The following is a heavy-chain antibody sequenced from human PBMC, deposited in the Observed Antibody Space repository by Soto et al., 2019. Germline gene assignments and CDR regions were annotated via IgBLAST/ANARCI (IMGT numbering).Heavy chain of an antibody. CDR1: GFTFSSYS. CDR3: ARGSKISIFGVTDAFDI. CDR2: ISSSSSTI. J-gene: IGHJ3*02. V-gene: IGHV3-48*01. D-gene: IGHD3-3*01. Sequence: GGSLRLSCAASGFTFSSYSMNWVRQAPGKGLEWVSYISSSSSTIYYADSVKGRFTISRDNAKNSLYLQMNSLRAEDTAVYYCARGSKISIFGVTDAFDIWGQGTLVTVSS.